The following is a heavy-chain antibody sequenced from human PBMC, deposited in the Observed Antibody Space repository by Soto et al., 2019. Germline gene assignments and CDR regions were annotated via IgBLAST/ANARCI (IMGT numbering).Heavy chain of an antibody. CDR3: ARGVSAGVDY. Sequence: QVQLVQSGAEVREPGASVKVSCKASGYSFTSLDINWVRQTAGQGLEWMGWMQPSTGRTGYAQKFQGRVTMTRDTSINTVYMELTTLTSDDTACYYCARGVSAGVDYWGQGTLVTVSS. J-gene: IGHJ4*02. V-gene: IGHV1-8*01. D-gene: IGHD1-26*01. CDR2: MQPSTGRT. CDR1: GYSFTSLD.